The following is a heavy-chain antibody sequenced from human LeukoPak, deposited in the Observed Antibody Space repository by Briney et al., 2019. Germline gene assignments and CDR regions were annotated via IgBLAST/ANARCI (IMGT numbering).Heavy chain of an antibody. Sequence: PSETLPLTCAVSGYSISSGYYWGWIRQPPGKGLEWIGSTYHSGSTYYNPSLKSRVTISVDTSKNQFSLKLSSVTAADTAAYYCARDVGYCSGGSRPDAFDIWGQGTMVTVSS. CDR3: ARDVGYCSGGSRPDAFDI. CDR1: GYSISSGYY. D-gene: IGHD2-15*01. CDR2: TYHSGST. J-gene: IGHJ3*02. V-gene: IGHV4-38-2*02.